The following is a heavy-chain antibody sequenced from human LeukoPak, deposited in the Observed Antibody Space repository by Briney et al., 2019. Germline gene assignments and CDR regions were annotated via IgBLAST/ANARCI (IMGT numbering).Heavy chain of an antibody. Sequence: VASVKVSCKASGYTFTSYYLHWVRQAPGQGLEWMGIINPSGGSTSYAQTFQGRVTMTRDTSTSTVYMELSSLRSEDTAVYYCAREGSRREGFDYWGQGTLVTVSS. CDR3: AREGSRREGFDY. V-gene: IGHV1-46*01. CDR1: GYTFTSYY. CDR2: INPSGGST. J-gene: IGHJ4*02.